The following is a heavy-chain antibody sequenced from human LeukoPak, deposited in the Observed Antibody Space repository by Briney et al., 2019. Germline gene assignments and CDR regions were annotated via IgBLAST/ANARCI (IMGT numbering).Heavy chain of an antibody. J-gene: IGHJ4*02. CDR1: GYTFTSYD. V-gene: IGHV1-8*01. CDR3: ARGVSLWPDY. CDR2: MNPNSGNT. Sequence: ASVEVSCKASGYTFTSYDINWVRQATGQGLEWMGWMNPNSGNTGCAQKFQGRVTMTRNTSISTAYMELSSLRSEDTAVYYCARGVSLWPDYWGQGTLVTVSS. D-gene: IGHD5-18*01.